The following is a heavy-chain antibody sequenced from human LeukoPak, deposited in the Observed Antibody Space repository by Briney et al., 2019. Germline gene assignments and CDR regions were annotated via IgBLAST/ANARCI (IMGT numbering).Heavy chain of an antibody. V-gene: IGHV3-74*01. CDR2: INNDGGYT. Sequence: GGSLRLSCAASGFTFSSYWMHWVRQAPGKGLVWVSRINNDGGYTNYADSVKGRFTFSRDNAKNTLYLQMNSLRAEDTAMYYCARDWRYYGMDVWGQGPTVTVSS. J-gene: IGHJ6*02. CDR3: ARDWRYYGMDV. CDR1: GFTFSSYW.